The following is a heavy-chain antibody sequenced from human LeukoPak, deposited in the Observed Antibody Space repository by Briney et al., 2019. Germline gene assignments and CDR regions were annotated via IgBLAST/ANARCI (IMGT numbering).Heavy chain of an antibody. D-gene: IGHD3-10*01. CDR1: GFTFSTYA. CDR3: ANGNPNRGGY. J-gene: IGHJ4*02. CDR2: ITGSADNT. Sequence: GGSLRLSCATSGFTFSTYAMSWVRQAPGKGLEWVSAITGSADNTYYADSVKGRFTISRDNSKNTLYLQMNSLRAEDTAVYYCANGNPNRGGYWGQGTLVTVSS. V-gene: IGHV3-23*01.